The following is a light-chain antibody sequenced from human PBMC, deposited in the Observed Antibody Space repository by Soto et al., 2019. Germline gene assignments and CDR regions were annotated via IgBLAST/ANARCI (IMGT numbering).Light chain of an antibody. CDR2: GAS. CDR3: QQDGSSPPIT. Sequence: EIVLTQSPGTLSLSPGERATLSCRASQSVSSSYLAWYQQKPGQAPRLLIYGASSRATGIPDRFSGSGSGTAFTLTISRLEPEDFAGYYCQQDGSSPPITFGQGTQLEIK. J-gene: IGKJ5*01. CDR1: QSVSSSY. V-gene: IGKV3-20*01.